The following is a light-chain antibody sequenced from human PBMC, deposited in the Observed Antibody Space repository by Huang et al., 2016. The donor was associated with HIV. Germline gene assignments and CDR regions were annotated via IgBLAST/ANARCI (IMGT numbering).Light chain of an antibody. CDR2: DAS. J-gene: IGKJ4*01. CDR3: QQRSHWLT. Sequence: EIVLTQSPAALSLSAGERATPSCRASQSVSNYLAWYQQKSGQAPRLLIYDASNRATGIPARFSGGGAAADFTLTISSLEPEDFAIYYCQQRSHWLTFGGGTKVEIK. CDR1: QSVSNY. V-gene: IGKV3D-11*02.